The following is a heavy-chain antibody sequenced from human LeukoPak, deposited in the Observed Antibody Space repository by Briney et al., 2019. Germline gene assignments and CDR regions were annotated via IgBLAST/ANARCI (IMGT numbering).Heavy chain of an antibody. D-gene: IGHD3-22*01. CDR3: ASSSTYYDSSGSAFDY. CDR2: IYPGDSDT. J-gene: IGHJ4*02. V-gene: IGHV5-51*01. CDR1: GYSFTSYW. Sequence: GESLKISCKGSGYSFTSYWIGWVRQMPGKGLEWMGIIYPGDSDTRYSPSFQGQVTISADKSFSTAYLQWSSLKASDTAMYYCASSSTYYDSSGSAFDYWGQGTLVTVSS.